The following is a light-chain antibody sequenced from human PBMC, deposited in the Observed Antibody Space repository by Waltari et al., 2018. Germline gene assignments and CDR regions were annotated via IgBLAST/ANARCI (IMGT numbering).Light chain of an antibody. J-gene: IGKJ2*01. Sequence: DIVMTQSPDSLAVSLGEKATINCKSSQSVLYSSNNKNYLAWYQQKPGQPPKLHIYWASTRESGVPDRFSGSGSGTDFTLTISSLQAEDVAGYYCQQYYSTPYTFGQGTKLEIK. CDR3: QQYYSTPYT. V-gene: IGKV4-1*01. CDR1: QSVLYSSNNKNY. CDR2: WAS.